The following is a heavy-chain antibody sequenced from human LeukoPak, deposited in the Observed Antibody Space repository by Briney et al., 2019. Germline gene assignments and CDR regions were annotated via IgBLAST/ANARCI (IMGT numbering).Heavy chain of an antibody. CDR1: GGSISSSSYY. J-gene: IGHJ4*02. CDR2: IYYSGST. D-gene: IGHD6-6*01. V-gene: IGHV4-39*01. Sequence: SETLSLTYTVSGGSISSSSYYWGWIRQPPGKGLEWIGSIYYSGSTYYNPSLKSRVTISVDTSKNQFSLKLSSVTAADTAVYYCARPGSPYSSSSHWGQGTLVTVSS. CDR3: ARPGSPYSSSSH.